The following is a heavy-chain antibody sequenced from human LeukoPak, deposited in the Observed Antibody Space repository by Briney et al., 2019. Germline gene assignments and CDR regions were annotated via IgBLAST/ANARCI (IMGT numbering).Heavy chain of an antibody. D-gene: IGHD3-9*01. V-gene: IGHV4-30-2*01. Sequence: SETLSLTCTVSGGSISSGGYYWSWIRQPPGKGLEWIGYIYHSGSTYYNPSLKSRVTISVDRSKNQFSLKLSSVTAADTAVYYCARALALTRETGYYRYWGQGTLVTVSS. CDR3: ARALALTRETGYYRY. CDR2: IYHSGST. J-gene: IGHJ4*02. CDR1: GGSISSGGYY.